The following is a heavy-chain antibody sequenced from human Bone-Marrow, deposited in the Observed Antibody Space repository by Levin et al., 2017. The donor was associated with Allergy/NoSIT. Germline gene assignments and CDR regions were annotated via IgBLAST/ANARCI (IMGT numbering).Heavy chain of an antibody. J-gene: IGHJ4*02. CDR2: ISWNSGSI. V-gene: IGHV3-9*01. CDR1: GFTFDDYT. Sequence: SLKISCAASGFTFDDYTMHWVRQAPGKGLEWVSGISWNSGSIGYADSVKGRFTISRENAKNSLYLQMNSLRAEDTALYYCAKDICTNGVCLDYWGQGTLVTVSS. CDR3: AKDICTNGVCLDY. D-gene: IGHD2-8*01.